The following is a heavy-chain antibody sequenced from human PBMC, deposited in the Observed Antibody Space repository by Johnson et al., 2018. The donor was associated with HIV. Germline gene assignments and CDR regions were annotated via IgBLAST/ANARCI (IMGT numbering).Heavy chain of an antibody. CDR3: TTVGGILGTYAFDI. V-gene: IGHV3-NL1*01. Sequence: QVLLVESGGDLVKPGGSLRLSCAASGFTFSSYAMHWVRQAPGKGLEWVSVSYSGGITYYADSEKARFTISRDNSKNTLYLQMNSLKTEDTALYYCTTVGGILGTYAFDIWGQGTMVTVSS. J-gene: IGHJ3*02. D-gene: IGHD2-8*02. CDR1: GFTFSSYA. CDR2: SYSGGIT.